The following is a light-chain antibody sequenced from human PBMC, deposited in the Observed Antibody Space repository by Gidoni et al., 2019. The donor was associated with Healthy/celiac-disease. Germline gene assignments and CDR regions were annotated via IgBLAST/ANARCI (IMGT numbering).Light chain of an antibody. Sequence: QSVLTQPPSVSGAPGQRVPISCTGISSNIGAGYDVHWYQQLPGTAPKLLIYGNSNRPSGVPDRFYGSKSGTSASLAITGLQAEDEADYYCQSYDSSLSGPVVFGGGTKLTVL. J-gene: IGLJ2*01. CDR3: QSYDSSLSGPVV. CDR1: SSNIGAGYD. CDR2: GNS. V-gene: IGLV1-40*01.